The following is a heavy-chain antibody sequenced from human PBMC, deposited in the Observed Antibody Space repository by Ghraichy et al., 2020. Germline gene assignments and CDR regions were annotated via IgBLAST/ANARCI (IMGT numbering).Heavy chain of an antibody. V-gene: IGHV3-21*01. CDR1: GFTFSNYG. D-gene: IGHD2-8*02. CDR3: ARGGVGTDY. J-gene: IGHJ4*02. CDR2: IDSSGNYI. Sequence: GGSLRLSCAVSGFTFSNYGMNWVRQAPGKGLEWDSFIDSSGNYINYADSVKGRFTISRDNAKNSLYLQMNSLRTEDTAIYYCARGGVGTDYWGQGTLVTVSS.